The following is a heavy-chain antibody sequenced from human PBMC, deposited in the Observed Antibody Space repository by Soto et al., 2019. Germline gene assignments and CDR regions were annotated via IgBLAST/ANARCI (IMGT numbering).Heavy chain of an antibody. J-gene: IGHJ5*02. CDR3: ARDNTAAGSYNWFDP. D-gene: IGHD6-13*01. V-gene: IGHV3-7*01. CDR2: IKQDGSEK. CDR1: GFTFSSYW. Sequence: GGSLRLSCAASGFTFSSYWMSWVRQAPGKGLEWVANIKQDGSEKYYVDSVKGRFTISRDNAKNSLYLQMNSLRAEDTAVYYCARDNTAAGSYNWFDPWGQGTLVTVSS.